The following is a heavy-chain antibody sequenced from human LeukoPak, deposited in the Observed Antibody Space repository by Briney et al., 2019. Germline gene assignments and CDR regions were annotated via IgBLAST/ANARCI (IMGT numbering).Heavy chain of an antibody. CDR2: INHSGST. Sequence: SETLSLTCAVYGGSFSGYYWSWIRQPPGKGLEWIGEINHSGSTNYNPSLKSRVTISVDTSKNQFSLKLSSVTAADTAVYYCARDRGYYDSSTDNWFDPWGQGTLVTVSS. CDR1: GGSFSGYY. CDR3: ARDRGYYDSSTDNWFDP. D-gene: IGHD3-22*01. V-gene: IGHV4-34*01. J-gene: IGHJ5*02.